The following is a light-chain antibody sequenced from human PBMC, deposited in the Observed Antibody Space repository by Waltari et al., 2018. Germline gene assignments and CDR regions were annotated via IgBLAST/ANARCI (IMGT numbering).Light chain of an antibody. CDR1: SSIIGSYNL. Sequence: QSALTQPASVSGPPGPSITISCTGTSSIIGSYNLVSWYQQHPGKAPNLIIYEVNRRPSGVSDRFSASKSVNTASLTISGLQADDEADYYCCSYAGDSTYVFGTGAKVTVL. CDR3: CSYAGDSTYV. J-gene: IGLJ1*01. CDR2: EVN. V-gene: IGLV2-23*02.